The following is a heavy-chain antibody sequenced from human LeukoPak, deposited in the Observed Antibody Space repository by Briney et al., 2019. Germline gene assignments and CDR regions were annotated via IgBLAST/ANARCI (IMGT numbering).Heavy chain of an antibody. Sequence: SETLSLTCAASGGSISSSNWWNWVRQPPGKGLEWIGEIYHSGTTNYNSSLESRVTISVDKSKNQFSLKLSSVTAADTAVYYCARRSGSFDPWGQGTLVTVPS. CDR3: ARRSGSFDP. CDR1: GGSISSSNW. CDR2: IYHSGTT. D-gene: IGHD3-10*01. V-gene: IGHV4-4*02. J-gene: IGHJ5*02.